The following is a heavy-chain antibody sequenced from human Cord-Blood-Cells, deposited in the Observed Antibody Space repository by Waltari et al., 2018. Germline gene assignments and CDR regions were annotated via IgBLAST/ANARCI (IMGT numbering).Heavy chain of an antibody. V-gene: IGHV4-39*01. Sequence: QLQLQESGPGLVKPSETLSLTCTVSGGSISSSSYYWGWIRQPPGKGLEWIGSSYYSGSTYYNPSLKSRVTISVDTSKNQFSLKLSSVTAADTAVYYCARRRSSSWYMGYYFDYWGQGTLVTVSS. CDR1: GGSISSSSYY. J-gene: IGHJ4*02. CDR2: SYYSGST. D-gene: IGHD6-13*01. CDR3: ARRRSSSWYMGYYFDY.